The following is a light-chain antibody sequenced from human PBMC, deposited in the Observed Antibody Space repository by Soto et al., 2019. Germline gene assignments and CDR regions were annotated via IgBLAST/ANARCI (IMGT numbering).Light chain of an antibody. J-gene: IGLJ1*01. CDR3: SSYTTSAPYV. CDR2: EVT. CDR1: SSDVGAYNF. V-gene: IGLV2-14*01. Sequence: QSVLTQPASVSGSPGQSITISCTGTSSDVGAYNFVSWYQHHPGRAPKLIIYEVTIRPSGVSNRFSGSKSGNTASLTISGLQAEDEADYYCSSYTTSAPYVFGSGTKATGL.